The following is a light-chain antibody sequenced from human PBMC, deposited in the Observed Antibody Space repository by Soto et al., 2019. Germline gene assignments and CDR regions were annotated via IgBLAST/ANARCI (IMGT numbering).Light chain of an antibody. CDR2: KAS. CDR1: QTISSW. CDR3: QHYNSYSEA. Sequence: DIQMTQSPSTLSGSVGDRVTITCGASQTISSWLAWYQQKPGKAPKLLMYKASTLKSGIPSRFSGSGSGTEFTLTISSLQPDDFATYYCQHYNSYSEAFSQGTKVELK. J-gene: IGKJ1*01. V-gene: IGKV1-5*03.